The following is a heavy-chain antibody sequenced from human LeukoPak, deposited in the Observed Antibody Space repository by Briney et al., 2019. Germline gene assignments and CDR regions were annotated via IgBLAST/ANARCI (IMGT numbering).Heavy chain of an antibody. J-gene: IGHJ4*02. Sequence: GASVKVSCKASGYTFTSYGISWVRQAPGQGLEWMGWISAYNGNTNYAQELQGRVTMTTDTSTSTAYMELRSLRSDDTAVYYCARLRYGSGSYYQWSPAYYFDYWGQGTLVTVSS. CDR1: GYTFTSYG. D-gene: IGHD3-10*01. V-gene: IGHV1-18*01. CDR3: ARLRYGSGSYYQWSPAYYFDY. CDR2: ISAYNGNT.